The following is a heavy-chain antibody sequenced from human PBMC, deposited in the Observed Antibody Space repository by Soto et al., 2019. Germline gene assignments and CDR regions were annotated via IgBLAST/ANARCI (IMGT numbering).Heavy chain of an antibody. CDR3: ARRRSIAARQIDY. Sequence: PSETLSLTCTVSGGSISSSSYYWGWIRQPPGKGLEWIGSIYYSGSTYYNPSLKSRVTISVDTSKNQFSLKLSSVTAADTAVYYCARRRSIAARQIDYWGPGTLVTVSS. CDR2: IYYSGST. D-gene: IGHD6-6*01. CDR1: GGSISSSSYY. J-gene: IGHJ4*02. V-gene: IGHV4-39*01.